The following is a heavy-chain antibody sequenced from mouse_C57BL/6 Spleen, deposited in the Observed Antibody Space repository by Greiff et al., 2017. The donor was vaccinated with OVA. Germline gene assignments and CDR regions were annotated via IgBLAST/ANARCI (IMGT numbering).Heavy chain of an antibody. CDR3: TRRELRLRGWFAY. CDR2: IDPETGGT. J-gene: IGHJ3*01. D-gene: IGHD3-2*02. V-gene: IGHV1-15*01. Sequence: VKQTPVHGLEWIGAIDPETGGTAYNQKFKGKAILTADKSSSTAYMELRSLTSEDSAVYYCTRRELRLRGWFAYWGQGTLVTVSA.